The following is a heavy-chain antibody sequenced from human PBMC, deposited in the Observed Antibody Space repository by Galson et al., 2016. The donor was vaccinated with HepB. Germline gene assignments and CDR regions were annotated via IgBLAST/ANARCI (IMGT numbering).Heavy chain of an antibody. Sequence: SATLSLTCAVSGGSFSDYYWSWIRQPPGKGLEWIGEINHSGNTTSNPSLKRRVTMSVDTSQNQFSFSLTSVSAADSAVYYCARGRYCSGDRCYPWRTRNFALGVWGQGTSVTISS. CDR3: ARGRYCSGDRCYPWRTRNFALGV. J-gene: IGHJ6*02. D-gene: IGHD2-15*01. V-gene: IGHV4-34*01. CDR1: GGSFSDYY. CDR2: INHSGNT.